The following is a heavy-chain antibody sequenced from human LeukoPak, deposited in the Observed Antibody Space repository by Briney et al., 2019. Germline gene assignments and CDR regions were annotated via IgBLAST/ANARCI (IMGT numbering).Heavy chain of an antibody. V-gene: IGHV3-74*01. CDR1: GFAFSSYW. D-gene: IGHD3-22*01. CDR3: ARAPSEIGGYYPEYFRH. J-gene: IGHJ1*01. CDR2: IKSDGST. Sequence: GGSLRLSCAASGFAFSSYWMHWVRQAPGKGLVWVSRIKSDGSTNYADSVKGRFTISRDNAKNTVSLQMNRLRAEDTGVYYCARAPSEIGGYYPEYFRHWGQGTLVTVSS.